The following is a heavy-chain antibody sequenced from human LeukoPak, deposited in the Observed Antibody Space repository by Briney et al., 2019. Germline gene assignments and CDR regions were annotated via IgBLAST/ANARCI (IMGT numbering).Heavy chain of an antibody. V-gene: IGHV1-69*05. CDR1: GGTFSSYA. CDR2: IVPIFGTA. D-gene: IGHD2-21*02. Sequence: SVKVSCKASGGTFSSYAISWVRQAPGQGLEWMGGIVPIFGTANYAQKFQGRVTITTDESTSTAYMELSSLRSEDTAVYYCATVLAYCGGDCYSGFDYWGQGTLVTVSS. CDR3: ATVLAYCGGDCYSGFDY. J-gene: IGHJ4*02.